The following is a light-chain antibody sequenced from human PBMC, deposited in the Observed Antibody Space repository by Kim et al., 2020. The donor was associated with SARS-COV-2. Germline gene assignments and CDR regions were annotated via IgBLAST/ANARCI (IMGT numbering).Light chain of an antibody. CDR1: QGIGNS. V-gene: IGKV1-27*01. CDR2: AAS. Sequence: ASVGDRVTITCLASQGIGNSLAWYQQKPGKVPRLLIYAASALQSAVPSRFSGSRSGTDFTLTISSLQPEDVATYYCQKYNSAPWTFGQGTKVDIK. J-gene: IGKJ1*01. CDR3: QKYNSAPWT.